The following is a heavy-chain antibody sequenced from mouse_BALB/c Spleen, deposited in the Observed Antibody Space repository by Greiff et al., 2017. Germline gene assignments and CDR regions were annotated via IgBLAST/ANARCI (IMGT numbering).Heavy chain of an antibody. CDR2: IDPENGNT. Sequence: VQLQQSGAELVRPGALVKLSCKASGFNIKDYYMHWVKQRPEQGLEWIGWIDPENGNTIYDPKFQGKASITADTSSNTAYLQLSSLTSEDTAVYYCARAYGSSYGYFDVWGAGTTVTVSS. J-gene: IGHJ1*01. CDR1: GFNIKDYY. CDR3: ARAYGSSYGYFDV. D-gene: IGHD1-1*01. V-gene: IGHV14-1*02.